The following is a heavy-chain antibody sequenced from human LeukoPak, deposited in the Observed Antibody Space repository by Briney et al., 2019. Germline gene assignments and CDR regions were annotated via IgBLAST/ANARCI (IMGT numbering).Heavy chain of an antibody. CDR1: GGSISSYY. D-gene: IGHD7-27*01. Sequence: SETLSLTCTVSGGSISSYYWTWIRQPPGKGLEWIGYMYFGGRTNYNPSLKSRATISIDTSKKQFSLKLKSVTPADTAVYYCARIPGDRPDDWGQGTLVIVS. J-gene: IGHJ4*02. CDR2: MYFGGRT. CDR3: ARIPGDRPDD. V-gene: IGHV4-59*01.